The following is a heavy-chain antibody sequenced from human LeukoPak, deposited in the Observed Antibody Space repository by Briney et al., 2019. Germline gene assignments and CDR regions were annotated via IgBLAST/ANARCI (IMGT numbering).Heavy chain of an antibody. CDR2: IYYSGST. V-gene: IGHV4-39*01. CDR1: GGPISSSSYY. J-gene: IGHJ6*03. Sequence: SETLSLTCTVSGGPISSSSYYWGWIRQPPGKGLEWIGSIYYSGSTYYNPSLKSRVTISVDTSKDQFSLKLSSVTAADTAVYYCARHSSSSWGYYYYYYMDVWGKGTTVTISS. D-gene: IGHD6-13*01. CDR3: ARHSSSSWGYYYYYYMDV.